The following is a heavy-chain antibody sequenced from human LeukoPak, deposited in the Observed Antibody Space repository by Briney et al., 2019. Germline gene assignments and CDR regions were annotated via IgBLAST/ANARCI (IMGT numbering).Heavy chain of an antibody. V-gene: IGHV4-34*01. CDR2: INHSGST. J-gene: IGHJ4*02. CDR3: ARLRDGWYSDY. CDR1: GGSFSGYY. D-gene: IGHD5-24*01. Sequence: PETLSLTCAVYGGSFSGYYWSWIRQPPGKGLEWIGEINHSGSTNYNPSLKSRVTISVDKSKNQFSLKLSSVTAADTAVYYCARLRDGWYSDYWGQGTLVTVSS.